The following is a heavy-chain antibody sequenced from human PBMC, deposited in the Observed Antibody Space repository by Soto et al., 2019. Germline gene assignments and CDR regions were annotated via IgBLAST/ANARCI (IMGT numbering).Heavy chain of an antibody. Sequence: SETLSLTCAVSGGSISSSNWWSWVRPPPGKRLEGIGEIYHSGSTNYNPSLKSRVTISVDKSKNQFSLKLISVTAADTAVYYCASSLNYYDSSGSPLFDDWGQGTLVTVSS. D-gene: IGHD3-22*01. CDR3: ASSLNYYDSSGSPLFDD. J-gene: IGHJ4*02. V-gene: IGHV4-4*02. CDR1: GGSISSSNW. CDR2: IYHSGST.